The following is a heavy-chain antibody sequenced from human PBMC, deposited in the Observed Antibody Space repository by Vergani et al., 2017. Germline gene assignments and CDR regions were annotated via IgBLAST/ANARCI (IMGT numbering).Heavy chain of an antibody. CDR3: ARVQIFSSWDPDAFDI. V-gene: IGHV1-18*01. CDR1: GYTFTSSG. J-gene: IGHJ3*02. D-gene: IGHD6-13*01. CDR2: ISPYNGNT. Sequence: QVQLVQSGAKVKKPGASVKVSCKASGYTFTSSGISWVRQAHGQGLDGMGWISPYNGNTNYAQKLKGRVTMTTDTSTSTAYMELRSLRSDDTAVYYCARVQIFSSWDPDAFDIWGQGTMVTVSS.